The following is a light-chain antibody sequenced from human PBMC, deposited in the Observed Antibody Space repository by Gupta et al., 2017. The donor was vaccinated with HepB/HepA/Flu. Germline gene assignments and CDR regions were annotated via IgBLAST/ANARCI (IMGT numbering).Light chain of an antibody. CDR1: SSDIGTYNL. J-gene: IGLJ3*02. Sequence: QSALTQPAPVSGSPGQSITTSCTGTSSDIGTYNLVSWYQQYPGKAPKLVLYKVNERPSGISNRFSGSKSGNTASLTISGLQAEDEADYYCCSFTGSSSVMFGGGTKLTVL. V-gene: IGLV2-23*02. CDR3: CSFTGSSSVM. CDR2: KVN.